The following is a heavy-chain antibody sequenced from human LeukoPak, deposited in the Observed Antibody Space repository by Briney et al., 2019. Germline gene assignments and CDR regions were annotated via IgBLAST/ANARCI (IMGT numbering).Heavy chain of an antibody. V-gene: IGHV1-2*02. CDR3: ARLGIDKWDLDY. CDR1: GYTFTGHY. D-gene: IGHD1-26*01. J-gene: IGHJ4*02. Sequence: ASVTVSCKASGYTFTGHYIHWVRQAPGQRLEGVGWIDPKSGDTYYAQRFQGRVTMTRDTSISTAYMELSSLNSDDTAVYYCARLGIDKWDLDYWGQGTLVTVSS. CDR2: IDPKSGDT.